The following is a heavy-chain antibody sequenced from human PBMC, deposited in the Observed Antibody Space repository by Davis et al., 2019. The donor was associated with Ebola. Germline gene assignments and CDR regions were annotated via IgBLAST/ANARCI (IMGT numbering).Heavy chain of an antibody. CDR3: ARALDYGDYAALGY. J-gene: IGHJ4*02. V-gene: IGHV4-34*01. CDR1: GGSFSGYY. D-gene: IGHD4-17*01. Sequence: MPSETLSLTCAVYGGSFSGYYWSWIRQPPGKGLEWIGEINHSGSTNYNPSLKSRVTISVDTSKNQFSLKLSSVTAADTAVYYFARALDYGDYAALGYWGQGTLVTVSS. CDR2: INHSGST.